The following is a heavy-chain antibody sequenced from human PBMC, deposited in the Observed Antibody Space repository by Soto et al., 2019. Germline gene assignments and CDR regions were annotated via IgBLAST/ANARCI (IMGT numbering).Heavy chain of an antibody. V-gene: IGHV1-8*01. CDR2: MNPNSGNT. D-gene: IGHD6-19*01. J-gene: IGHJ6*02. CDR3: ARGPGSSDWRFSYYYMDV. CDR1: FTSNN. Sequence: QVQLVQSGAEVKKPGASVKVSCTFTSNNINWVRQANGQGLEWMAWMNPNSGNTRYAQKFQGRVTMTRNTSNFTAYMELRSLRSEDTAVYYCARGPGSSDWRFSYYYMDVWGQGTTVTVSS.